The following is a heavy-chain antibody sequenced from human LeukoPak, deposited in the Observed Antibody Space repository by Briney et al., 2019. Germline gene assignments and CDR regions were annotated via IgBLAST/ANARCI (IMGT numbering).Heavy chain of an antibody. V-gene: IGHV3-48*03. CDR2: ISSSGSTI. Sequence: GGSLRLSCAASGFTFSSYEMNWVRQAPGKGLEWVSYISSSGSTIYYADSVKGRSTISRDNAKNSLYLQMNSLRAEDTAVYYCARVGYSSSWLAFDIWGKGTTVTVSS. CDR3: ARVGYSSSWLAFDI. J-gene: IGHJ6*04. D-gene: IGHD6-13*01. CDR1: GFTFSSYE.